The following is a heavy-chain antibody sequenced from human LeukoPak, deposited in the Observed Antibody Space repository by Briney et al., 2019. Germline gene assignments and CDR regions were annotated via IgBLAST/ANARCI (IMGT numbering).Heavy chain of an antibody. Sequence: GGSLRLSCEASGFTFSSYYMIWVRQAPGKGLEWVSVISVSGDWTYYADSVKGRFTISSDTSKNTLYLQMNSLRAEDTAVYYCARDLSPVVRASPMGYWGQGTLVTVSS. J-gene: IGHJ4*02. CDR1: GFTFSSYY. V-gene: IGHV3-23*01. CDR3: ARDLSPVVRASPMGY. CDR2: ISVSGDWT. D-gene: IGHD3-10*01.